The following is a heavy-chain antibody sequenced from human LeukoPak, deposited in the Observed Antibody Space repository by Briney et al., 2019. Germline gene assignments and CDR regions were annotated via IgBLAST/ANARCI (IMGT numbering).Heavy chain of an antibody. CDR1: GFTVSSNY. Sequence: PGGSLRLSCAASGFTVSSNYMSWVRQAPGKGLEWVSVIYSGGSTYYADSVKGRFTISRDNSKNTLYLQMNSLRAEDTAVYYCAKVRYSSGSYHNTLFDYWGQGTLVTVSS. CDR3: AKVRYSSGSYHNTLFDY. CDR2: IYSGGST. V-gene: IGHV3-66*01. J-gene: IGHJ4*02. D-gene: IGHD3-10*01.